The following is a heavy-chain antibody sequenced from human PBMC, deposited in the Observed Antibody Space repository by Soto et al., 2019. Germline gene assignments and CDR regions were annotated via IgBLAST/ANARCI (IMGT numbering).Heavy chain of an antibody. Sequence: PGGSVRLSCAGSGFTFGYSYMSWIRQSPGKGLEWLSYISPGSRYPAYADSVKGRFTISRDNAKRSLYLQMMSLTAEDTAIYYCVRGGGGGLFDPWGQGTMVTVSS. D-gene: IGHD2-15*01. V-gene: IGHV3-11*06. J-gene: IGHJ5*02. CDR1: GFTFGYSY. CDR2: ISPGSRYP. CDR3: VRGGGGGLFDP.